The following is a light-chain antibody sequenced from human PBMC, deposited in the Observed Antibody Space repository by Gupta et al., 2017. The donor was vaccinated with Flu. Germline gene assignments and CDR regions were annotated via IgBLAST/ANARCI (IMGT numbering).Light chain of an antibody. Sequence: QSALTQPASVSGYPGQSITIPCTGTSSDVGGYNYVSWYQQHPGKAPKLMIYEVSNRPSGVSNRFSGSKSGNTASLTISGLQAEDEADYYCSSYTSSSTLFVFGTGTKVTVL. J-gene: IGLJ1*01. V-gene: IGLV2-14*01. CDR2: EVS. CDR1: SSDVGGYNY. CDR3: SSYTSSSTLFV.